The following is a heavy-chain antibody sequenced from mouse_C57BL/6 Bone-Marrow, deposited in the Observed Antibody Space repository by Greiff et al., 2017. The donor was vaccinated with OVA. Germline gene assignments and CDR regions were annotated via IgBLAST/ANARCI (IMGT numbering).Heavy chain of an antibody. CDR1: GFTFSSYA. Sequence: EVKLVESGEGLVKPGGSLKLSCAASGFTFSSYAMSWVRQTPEKRLEWVAYISSGGDYIYYADTVKGRFTISSDNARNTLYLQMSSLKSEDTAMYYCTRGRPSYYGSSYWYFDVWGTGTTVTVSS. CDR2: ISSGGDYI. J-gene: IGHJ1*03. CDR3: TRGRPSYYGSSYWYFDV. D-gene: IGHD1-1*01. V-gene: IGHV5-9-1*02.